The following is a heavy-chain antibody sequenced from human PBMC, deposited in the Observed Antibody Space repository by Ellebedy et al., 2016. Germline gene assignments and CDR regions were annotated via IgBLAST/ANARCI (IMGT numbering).Heavy chain of an antibody. CDR2: INPSGGST. D-gene: IGHD3-10*01. J-gene: IGHJ4*02. Sequence: ASVKVSCXASGYTFTNYYMHWVRQAPGQGLEWMGIINPSGGSTSYAQKFQGRVTMIRDTSTSTVYMELSSLRSEDTAVFYCAREGGSTGFDYWGQGTLVTVSS. CDR3: AREGGSTGFDY. CDR1: GYTFTNYY. V-gene: IGHV1-46*01.